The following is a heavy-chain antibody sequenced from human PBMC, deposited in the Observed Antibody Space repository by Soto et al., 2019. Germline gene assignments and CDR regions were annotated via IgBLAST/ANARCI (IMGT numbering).Heavy chain of an antibody. D-gene: IGHD4-4*01. CDR2: INGDGSRT. CDR1: GFSFSNNW. J-gene: IGHJ6*02. Sequence: EVQLVESGGGLVQPGGSLRLSCAASGFSFSNNWMHWVRQAPGKGLVWVSRINGDGSRTTHADSVKGRFTMSGDNAKNMLYLQMNSLRAEDMAVYYCARSDYTNALDVWGQGTTVTVSS. V-gene: IGHV3-74*01. CDR3: ARSDYTNALDV.